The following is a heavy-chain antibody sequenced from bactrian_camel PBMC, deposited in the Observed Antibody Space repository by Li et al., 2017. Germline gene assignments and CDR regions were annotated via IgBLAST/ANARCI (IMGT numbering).Heavy chain of an antibody. Sequence: HVQLVESGGGLVQPRGSLRLSCAASGFNFNVYWMYWVRQAPGKGLKWISSISTRSSNSISYADSVKGRFTISRDNAKNTVRLQMSSLRCEDTALYYCTTDPEGGGIWFPMAFGYWGQGTQVTVS. V-gene: IGHV3S1*01. CDR2: ISTRSSNSI. J-gene: IGHJ6*01. D-gene: IGHD2*01. CDR3: TTDPEGGGIWFPMAFGY. CDR1: GFNFNVYW.